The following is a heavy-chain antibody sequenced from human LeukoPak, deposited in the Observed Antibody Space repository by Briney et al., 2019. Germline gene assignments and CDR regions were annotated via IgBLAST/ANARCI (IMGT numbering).Heavy chain of an antibody. CDR1: GFTVSTYA. Sequence: SGGSLRLSCAASGFTVSTYAVSWVRQAPGKGLEWVSVITVSGASTYYADSVKGRFTISRDNSKNTLYLQMNSLRAEDTTVYYCAKEYCSATSCSYPYYYGMDVWGQGTTVTVSS. D-gene: IGHD2-2*01. J-gene: IGHJ6*02. CDR3: AKEYCSATSCSYPYYYGMDV. V-gene: IGHV3-23*01. CDR2: ITVSGAST.